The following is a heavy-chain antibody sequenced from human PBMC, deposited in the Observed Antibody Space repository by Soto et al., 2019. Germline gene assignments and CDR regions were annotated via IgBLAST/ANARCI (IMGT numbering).Heavy chain of an antibody. CDR1: GYSFPNYW. CDR3: ATHDICSTFLCVNWFDS. CDR2: IYPSYSDT. Sequence: DSLKISCKASGYSFPNYWIGWVRQMPGKGLEWMGSIYPSYSDTRYSPSFQGQVTMSVDKSINTAYLHWSSLKASDTAMYFCATHDICSTFLCVNWFDSWGQGTRVTV. V-gene: IGHV5-51*01. J-gene: IGHJ5*01. D-gene: IGHD2-2*01.